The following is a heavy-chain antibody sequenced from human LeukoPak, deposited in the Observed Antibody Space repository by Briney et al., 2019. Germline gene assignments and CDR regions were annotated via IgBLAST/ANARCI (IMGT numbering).Heavy chain of an antibody. CDR3: RRGTVTTANFDF. CDR1: GVSISTSY. D-gene: IGHD4-17*01. J-gene: IGHJ4*02. V-gene: IGHV4-59*07. CDR2: IHYSGDT. Sequence: SDTLSLTRGVSGVSISTSYWSWIRQPPGKGLEWIGYIHYSGDTNYNPSLKSRVTMSAHTSKTQFSLTLSSVTAADAAVYYCRRGTVTTANFDFWGQGTLVTVSS.